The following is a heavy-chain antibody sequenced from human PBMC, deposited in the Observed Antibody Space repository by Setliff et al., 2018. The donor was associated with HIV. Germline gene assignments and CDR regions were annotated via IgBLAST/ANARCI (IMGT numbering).Heavy chain of an antibody. J-gene: IGHJ5*02. CDR2: VNHSGST. Sequence: PSETLSLTCAVYGGSFNGYYWSWIRQPPGKGLEWIGEVNHSGSTNYNPSLKSRVTISVDTSKNQFSLKRSSVTAADTAVYYCARDPTRTPWFDPWGQGTLVTVSS. CDR3: ARDPTRTPWFDP. D-gene: IGHD5-12*01. CDR1: GGSFNGYY. V-gene: IGHV4-34*01.